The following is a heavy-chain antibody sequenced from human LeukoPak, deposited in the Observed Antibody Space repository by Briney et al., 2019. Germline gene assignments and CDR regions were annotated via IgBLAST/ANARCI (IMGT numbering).Heavy chain of an antibody. D-gene: IGHD2-8*01. V-gene: IGHV3-23*01. CDR1: GFPFSDFS. CDR2: TNSGGTST. J-gene: IGHJ4*02. Sequence: GGSLRLSCATSGFPFSDFSMSWVRKAPRKGLEWISTTNSGGTSTYYAESVKGRFTISRDNSKNTLYLQMSSLRVEDTAVYYCAKQSYARSLGEGGPGTLVSVSS. CDR3: AKQSYARSLGE.